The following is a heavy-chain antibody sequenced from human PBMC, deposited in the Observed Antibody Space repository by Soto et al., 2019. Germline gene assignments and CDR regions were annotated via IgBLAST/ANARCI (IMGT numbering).Heavy chain of an antibody. Sequence: PACSLRISCASSGFTYRNSYMSGICQATGKGLEWVSYISSSGSTIYYADSVKGRFTISRDNAKNSLYLQMNSLRAEDTAVYYCARTMVRGVMTLQHYYYMDVWGKGTTVTVSS. CDR2: ISSSGSTI. D-gene: IGHD3-10*01. CDR1: GFTYRNSY. J-gene: IGHJ6*03. CDR3: ARTMVRGVMTLQHYYYMDV. V-gene: IGHV3-11*01.